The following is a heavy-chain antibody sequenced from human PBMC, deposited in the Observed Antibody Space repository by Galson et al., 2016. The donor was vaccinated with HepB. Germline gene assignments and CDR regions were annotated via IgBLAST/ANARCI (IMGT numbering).Heavy chain of an antibody. Sequence: SLRLSCAASGFSFSSYGMHWVRQAPGKGLEWVAVIRYDGSKNYYVDSVKGRFTISIDNSKNTLYLQMNSLRAEDTAVYYCARESGTSYHGMDVWGQGTTVTVSS. CDR2: IRYDGSKN. D-gene: IGHD3-10*01. CDR1: GFSFSSYG. CDR3: ARESGTSYHGMDV. V-gene: IGHV3-33*01. J-gene: IGHJ6*02.